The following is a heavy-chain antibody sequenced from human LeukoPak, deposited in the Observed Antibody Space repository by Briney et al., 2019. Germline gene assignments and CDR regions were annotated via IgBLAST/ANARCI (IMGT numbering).Heavy chain of an antibody. Sequence: PGGSLRLSCAASGFTFSSYGMHLVRQAPGKGLEWVAVIWYDGSNKYYADSVKGRFTISRDNSKNTLYLQMNSLRAEDAAVYYCAKDPRGSYSRDYYYYMDVWGKGTTVTVSS. V-gene: IGHV3-33*06. J-gene: IGHJ6*03. CDR3: AKDPRGSYSRDYYYYMDV. CDR1: GFTFSSYG. D-gene: IGHD1-26*01. CDR2: IWYDGSNK.